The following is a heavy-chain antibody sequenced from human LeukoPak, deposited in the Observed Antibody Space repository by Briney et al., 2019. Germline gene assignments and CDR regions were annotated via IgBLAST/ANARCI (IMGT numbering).Heavy chain of an antibody. D-gene: IGHD2-15*01. V-gene: IGHV4-59*01. CDR3: ARGGGPLTPFDY. CDR1: GGSISSYY. Sequence: SETLSLTCTVSGGSISSYYWSWIRQPPGKGLEWIGYIYYSGSTNYNPSLKSRVTISVDTSKIQFSLKLSSVTAADTAVYYCARGGGPLTPFDYWGQGTLVTVSS. J-gene: IGHJ4*02. CDR2: IYYSGST.